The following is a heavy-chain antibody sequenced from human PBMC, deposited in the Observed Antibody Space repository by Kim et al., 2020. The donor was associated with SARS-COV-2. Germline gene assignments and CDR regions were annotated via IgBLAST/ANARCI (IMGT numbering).Heavy chain of an antibody. J-gene: IGHJ4*02. CDR3: ARDLRWILPDY. Sequence: GGSLRLSCAASGFTFSSYWMSWVRQAPGKGLVWVANIKPDGSAKYYVDSVKGRITISRDNAKKSLYLRMNSLRAEDTAVYYCARDLRWILPDYWGQGTLVTVSS. D-gene: IGHD3-22*01. CDR2: IKPDGSAK. CDR1: GFTFSSYW. V-gene: IGHV3-7*01.